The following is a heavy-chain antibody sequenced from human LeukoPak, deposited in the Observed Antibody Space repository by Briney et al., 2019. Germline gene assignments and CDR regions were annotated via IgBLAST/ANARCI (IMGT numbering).Heavy chain of an antibody. J-gene: IGHJ4*02. CDR1: GFTFTTSA. Sequence: PGGSLRLSCAASGFTFTTSAMHWVRQAPGKGLEWVSSISDGGGRTYYADSVKGRFTISRDNSKNTLYLQMNSLRAEDTAVCYCSKGLWNFWSGYYSWGQGTLVTVSS. CDR2: ISDGGGRT. CDR3: SKGLWNFWSGYYS. V-gene: IGHV3-23*01. D-gene: IGHD3-3*01.